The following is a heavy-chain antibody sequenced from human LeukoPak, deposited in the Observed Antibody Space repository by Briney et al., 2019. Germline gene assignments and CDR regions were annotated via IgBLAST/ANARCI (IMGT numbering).Heavy chain of an antibody. V-gene: IGHV1-18*04. CDR3: ARGANDYSNYADY. D-gene: IGHD4-11*01. CDR1: GYSFTSYW. CDR2: ISAYNGNT. J-gene: IGHJ4*02. Sequence: GESLKISCKGSGYSFTSYWIGWVRQAPGQGLEWMGWISAYNGNTNYAQKLQGRVTMTTDTSTSTAYMDLRSLRSDDTAVYYCARGANDYSNYADYWGQGALVTVSS.